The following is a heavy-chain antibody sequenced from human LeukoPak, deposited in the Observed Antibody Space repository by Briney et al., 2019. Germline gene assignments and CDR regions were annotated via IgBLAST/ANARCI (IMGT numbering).Heavy chain of an antibody. V-gene: IGHV3-23*01. J-gene: IGHJ4*02. CDR2: ISGRGGST. CDR3: AKVTSYTGSYSLDY. D-gene: IGHD1-26*01. CDR1: GFTLRNYA. Sequence: GGSLRLSCAASGFTLRNYAMSWVRQAPGRGLEWVSAISGRGGSTYYADSVKGRFTVSRDNSKNTLYLQMNSLRAEDTAVYYCAKVTSYTGSYSLDYWGQGTLVTVSS.